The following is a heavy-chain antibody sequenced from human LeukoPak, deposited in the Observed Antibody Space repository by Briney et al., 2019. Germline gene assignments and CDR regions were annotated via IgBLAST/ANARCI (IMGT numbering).Heavy chain of an antibody. D-gene: IGHD3-3*01. Sequence: ASVKVSCKASGYTFTSYGISWVRHAPGQGLEWMGWISAYNGNTNYAQKLQGRVTMTTDTSTSTAYMELRSLRSDDTAVYYCARDHGRITIFGMVHVVFDIWGQGTMVTVSS. CDR1: GYTFTSYG. J-gene: IGHJ3*02. CDR2: ISAYNGNT. CDR3: ARDHGRITIFGMVHVVFDI. V-gene: IGHV1-18*01.